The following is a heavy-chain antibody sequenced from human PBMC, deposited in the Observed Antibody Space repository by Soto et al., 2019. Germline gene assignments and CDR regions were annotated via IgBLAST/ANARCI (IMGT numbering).Heavy chain of an antibody. V-gene: IGHV4-34*01. CDR3: ARGGISHWAYFYYMDV. J-gene: IGHJ6*03. D-gene: IGHD2-21*01. CDR1: GGSLSDYF. CDR2: INHLGSI. Sequence: SETLSLTCVVSGGSLSDYFWSWTRQPPGMALEWIGEINHLGSINYNPSLKSRVTMSVDTSKNQFSLILNSVTAADTATYYCARGGISHWAYFYYMDVWDRGTTVTVSS.